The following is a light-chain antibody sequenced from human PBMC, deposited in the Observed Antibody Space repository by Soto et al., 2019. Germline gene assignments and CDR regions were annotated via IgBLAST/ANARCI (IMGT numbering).Light chain of an antibody. V-gene: IGKV3-20*01. CDR1: QSVSSSY. Sequence: ESVLTQSPGTLSLSPGERATLSCRASQSVSSSYLAWYQQKPGQAPRLLIYGASSRATGIPDRFSGSGSGTDFTLTISRLEPEDFDVYYCQQYGSSSFTFGPGTKVDLK. CDR2: GAS. CDR3: QQYGSSSFT. J-gene: IGKJ3*01.